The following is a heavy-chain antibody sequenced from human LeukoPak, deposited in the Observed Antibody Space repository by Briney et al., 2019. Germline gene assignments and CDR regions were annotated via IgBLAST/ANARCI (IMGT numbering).Heavy chain of an antibody. CDR2: ISGSGGST. J-gene: IGHJ6*03. D-gene: IGHD2-2*01. CDR1: GFTFSSYA. Sequence: RGSLRLSCAASGFTFSSYAMSWVRQAPGKGLEWVSAISGSGGSTYYADSVKGRFTISRDNSKNTLYLQMNSLRAEDTAVYYCAGDCSSTSCYYYMDVWGKGTTVTVSS. CDR3: AGDCSSTSCYYYMDV. V-gene: IGHV3-23*01.